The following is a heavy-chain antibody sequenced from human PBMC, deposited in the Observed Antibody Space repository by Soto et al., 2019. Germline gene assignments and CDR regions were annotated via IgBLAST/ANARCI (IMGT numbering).Heavy chain of an antibody. J-gene: IGHJ3*02. V-gene: IGHV3-9*01. CDR2: ISWNSGSI. CDR3: AKDIASSGWYAVGNAFDI. D-gene: IGHD6-19*01. Sequence: EVQLVESGGGLVQPGRSLRLSCAASGFTFDDYAMHWVRQAPGKGLEGVSGISWNSGSIGYADSVKGRFTISRDNAKNSLYLQMNSLRAEDTALYYCAKDIASSGWYAVGNAFDIWGQGTMVTVSS. CDR1: GFTFDDYA.